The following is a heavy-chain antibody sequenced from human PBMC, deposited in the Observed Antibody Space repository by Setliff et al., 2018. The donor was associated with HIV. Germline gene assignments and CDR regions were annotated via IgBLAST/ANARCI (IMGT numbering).Heavy chain of an antibody. CDR2: IYHTGRT. V-gene: IGHV4-39*01. Sequence: SETLSLTCSVSGGSIDNNKYYWTWIRQPPGKGLEWTGSIYHTGRTYYNRSLESRLTTSIDTSKNQFSLKLTSVTAADTAMYYCARHRYSSSINWFDPWGQGTLVTVSS. CDR3: ARHRYSSSINWFDP. CDR1: GGSIDNNKYY. D-gene: IGHD6-13*01. J-gene: IGHJ5*02.